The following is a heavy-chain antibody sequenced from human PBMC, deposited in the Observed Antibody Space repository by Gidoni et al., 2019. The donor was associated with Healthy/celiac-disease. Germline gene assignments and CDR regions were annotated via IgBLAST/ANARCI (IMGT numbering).Heavy chain of an antibody. D-gene: IGHD3-16*01. J-gene: IGHJ3*02. CDR2: ISWNSGSL. CDR1: GFPFDAYA. Sequence: EVQLVESGGGLVQPGRSLRLSCAASGFPFDAYAMHWVRQAPGKGLEWVSGISWNSGSLGYADSVKGRFTISRDNAKNSLYLKMNSRIAEDTALYYCAPSGGGAFDIWGQGTMVTVSS. CDR3: APSGGGAFDI. V-gene: IGHV3-9*01.